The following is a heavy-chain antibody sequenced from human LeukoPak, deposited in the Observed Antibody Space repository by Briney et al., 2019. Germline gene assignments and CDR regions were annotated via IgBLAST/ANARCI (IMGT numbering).Heavy chain of an antibody. CDR1: GFTFSSYS. V-gene: IGHV3-48*04. Sequence: GGSLGLSCAASGFTFSSYSMNWVRQAPGKGLEWVSYISSSGSPIYYADSVKGRFTTSRDNAKNSLDLQMNSLRVEDTAVYYCARDLGGSSKPDYWGQGTLVTVSS. CDR3: ARDLGGSSKPDY. D-gene: IGHD1-26*01. CDR2: ISSSGSPI. J-gene: IGHJ4*02.